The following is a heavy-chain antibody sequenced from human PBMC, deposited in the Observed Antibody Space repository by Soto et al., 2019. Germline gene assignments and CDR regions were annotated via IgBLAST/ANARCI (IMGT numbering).Heavy chain of an antibody. Sequence: QVTLKESGPVLVKPTETLTLRCTVSGLSITDSEMGVSWIRQPPGQPLEWLAHIDSSGEKSYRTFLKIRLAISKDTSKSQIVLTMTNTDPEDTATYYCARRHLAVAVSPWFDPWGQGIPVTVSS. CDR1: GLSITDSEMG. D-gene: IGHD6-19*01. J-gene: IGHJ5*02. CDR3: ARRHLAVAVSPWFDP. V-gene: IGHV2-26*01. CDR2: IDSSGEK.